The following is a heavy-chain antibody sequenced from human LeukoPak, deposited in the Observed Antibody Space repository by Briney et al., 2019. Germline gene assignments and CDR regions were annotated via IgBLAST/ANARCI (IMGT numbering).Heavy chain of an antibody. D-gene: IGHD3-10*01. J-gene: IGHJ4*02. CDR3: ARVLWFGAYNFDY. V-gene: IGHV4-38-2*02. CDR1: GGSISSYY. Sequence: PSETLSLTCTVSGGSISSYYWGWIRQPPGKGLEWIGSIYHSGSTYYNPSLKSRVTISVDTSKNQFSLKLSSVTAADTAVYYCARVLWFGAYNFDYWGQGTLVTVSS. CDR2: IYHSGST.